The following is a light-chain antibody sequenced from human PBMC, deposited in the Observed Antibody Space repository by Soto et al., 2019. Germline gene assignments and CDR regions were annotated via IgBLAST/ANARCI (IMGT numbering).Light chain of an antibody. Sequence: QSVLTQPPSASGTPGQRVSISCSGSSSNIGSHTVKWYQQLPGSAPKLLIYSNNQRPSGVPDRFSGSKSDTSASLDISGLQSEDEADYYCASWDDSLNGHVFRTGTKVTVL. CDR1: SSNIGSHT. J-gene: IGLJ1*01. CDR3: ASWDDSLNGHV. V-gene: IGLV1-44*01. CDR2: SNN.